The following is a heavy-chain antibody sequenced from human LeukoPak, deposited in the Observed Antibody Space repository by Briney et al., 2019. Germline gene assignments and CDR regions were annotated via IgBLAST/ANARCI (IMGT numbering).Heavy chain of an antibody. Sequence: YPSETLSLTCAVYGGSFSGYYWSWIRQPPGKGLEWIGEINHSGSTNYNPSLKSRVTISVDTSKNQFSLKLSSVTAADTAVYYCARGLLDCGGDCYEYYFDYWGQGTLVTVSS. CDR2: INHSGST. J-gene: IGHJ4*02. D-gene: IGHD2-21*02. CDR3: ARGLLDCGGDCYEYYFDY. V-gene: IGHV4-34*01. CDR1: GGSFSGYY.